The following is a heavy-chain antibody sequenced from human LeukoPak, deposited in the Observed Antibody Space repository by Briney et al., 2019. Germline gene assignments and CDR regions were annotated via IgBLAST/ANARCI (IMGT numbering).Heavy chain of an antibody. CDR3: ARDSRLGGYFDY. CDR1: GFTFSSYS. CDR2: ISSSSSYI. D-gene: IGHD3-16*01. V-gene: IGHV3-21*01. Sequence: GGSLRLSCAASGFTFSSYSMNRVRQAPGKGLEWVSSISSSSSYIYYADSVKGRFTISRDNAKNSLYLQMNSLRAEDTAVYYCARDSRLGGYFDYWGQGTLVTVSS. J-gene: IGHJ4*02.